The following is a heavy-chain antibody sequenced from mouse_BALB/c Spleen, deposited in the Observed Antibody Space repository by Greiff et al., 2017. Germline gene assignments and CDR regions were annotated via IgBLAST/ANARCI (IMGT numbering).Heavy chain of an antibody. D-gene: IGHD1-1*01. Sequence: VQLKESGPDLVKPSQSLSLTCTVTGYSITSGYSWHWIRQFPGNKLEWMGYIHYSGSTNYNPSLKSRISITRDTSKNQFFLQLNSVTTEDTATYYCARSPYYYGSSYWYFDVWGAGTTVTVSS. CDR3: ARSPYYYGSSYWYFDV. CDR2: IHYSGST. CDR1: GYSITSGYS. J-gene: IGHJ1*01. V-gene: IGHV3-1*02.